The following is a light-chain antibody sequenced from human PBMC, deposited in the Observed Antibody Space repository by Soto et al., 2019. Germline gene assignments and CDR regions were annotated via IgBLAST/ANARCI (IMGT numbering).Light chain of an antibody. CDR3: LQHYSYPPYT. V-gene: IGKV1-17*01. Sequence: DIQMTQSPSSLSASVGDRVTITCRASQGIRNDLGWYQQKPGKAPKRLIYAASSLQSGVPSRFSSSASATEFTLTIISLLPEDFATFYCLQHYSYPPYTFGQATRLEIK. CDR1: QGIRND. J-gene: IGKJ5*01. CDR2: AAS.